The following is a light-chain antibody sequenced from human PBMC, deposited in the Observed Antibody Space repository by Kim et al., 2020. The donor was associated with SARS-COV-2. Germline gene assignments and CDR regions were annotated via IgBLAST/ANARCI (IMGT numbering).Light chain of an antibody. CDR3: TSYTGTNTVV. J-gene: IGLJ2*01. CDR1: SSLVGNYNY. V-gene: IGLV2-14*03. Sequence: QSALTQPASVSGSPGQSITISCTGTSSLVGNYNYVSWYQHHPDKAPKLIIYDVSYRPSGVSTRFSGSKSGNTASLTISGLQAADEADYYCTSYTGTNTVVFGGGTQLTVL. CDR2: DVS.